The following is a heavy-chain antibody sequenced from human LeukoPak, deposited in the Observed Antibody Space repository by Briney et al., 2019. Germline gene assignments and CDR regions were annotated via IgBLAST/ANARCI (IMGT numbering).Heavy chain of an antibody. D-gene: IGHD5-18*01. CDR2: IYYSGST. CDR1: GGSFSGYY. Sequence: SETLSLTCAVYGGSFSGYYWSWIRQPPGKGLEWIGSIYYSGSTYYNPSLKSRVTISVDTSKNQFSLKLSSVTAADTAVYYCAASYVDTAFDIWGQGTMVTVSS. V-gene: IGHV4-34*01. CDR3: AASYVDTAFDI. J-gene: IGHJ3*02.